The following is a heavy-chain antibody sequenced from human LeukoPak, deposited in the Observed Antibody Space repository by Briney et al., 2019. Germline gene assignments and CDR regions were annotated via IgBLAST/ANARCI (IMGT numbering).Heavy chain of an antibody. CDR3: STYTQHFGAPGGADY. CDR2: INKDGSEK. D-gene: IGHD2-8*02. J-gene: IGHJ4*02. Sequence: GGSLRLSCVVSRLTFSGYWMRWVRQAPGKGLEGVAAINKDGSEKRYVDSVEGRFTISRDNARSSVYLQMTSLGAEATAVYYCSTYTQHFGAPGGADYWGLGTLVTVSS. CDR1: RLTFSGYW. V-gene: IGHV3-7*03.